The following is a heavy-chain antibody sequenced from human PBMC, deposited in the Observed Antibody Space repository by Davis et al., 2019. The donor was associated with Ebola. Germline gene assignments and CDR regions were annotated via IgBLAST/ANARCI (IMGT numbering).Heavy chain of an antibody. V-gene: IGHV1-69*04. CDR2: IIPILGIA. CDR1: GGTFSSYA. CDR3: ARDLGAAAGTGGDY. J-gene: IGHJ4*02. Sequence: SVKVSCKASGGTFSSYAISWVRQAPGQGLEWMGRIIPILGIANYAQKSQGRVTITADKSTSTAYMELSSLRSEDTAVYYCARDLGAAAGTGGDYWGQGTLVTVSS. D-gene: IGHD6-13*01.